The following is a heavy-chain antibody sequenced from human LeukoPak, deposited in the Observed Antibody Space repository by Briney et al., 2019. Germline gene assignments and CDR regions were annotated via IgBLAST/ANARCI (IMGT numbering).Heavy chain of an antibody. J-gene: IGHJ5*02. CDR2: IKQDGSEK. Sequence: GGSLRLSCAASGFTFSSFWMSWVRQAPGKGLDWVANIKQDGSEKYYVDSVKGRFTISRDNAKSSLYLQMNSLRAEDTAVYYCAREVVSSSSFTFDPWGQGTLVTVSS. CDR3: AREVVSSSSFTFDP. V-gene: IGHV3-7*01. CDR1: GFTFSSFW. D-gene: IGHD6-6*01.